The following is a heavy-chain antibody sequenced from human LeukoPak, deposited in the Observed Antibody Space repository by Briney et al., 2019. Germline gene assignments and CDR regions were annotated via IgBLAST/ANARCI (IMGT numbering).Heavy chain of an antibody. D-gene: IGHD1-26*01. Sequence: PSETLSLTCTVSGGSISSYYCSWIRQPPGKGLEWIGYIYYSGSTNYNPSLKSRVTISVDTSKNQFSLKLSSVTAADTAVYYCARGGLPTEGAFDIWGQGTMVTVSS. CDR3: ARGGLPTEGAFDI. CDR1: GGSISSYY. J-gene: IGHJ3*02. CDR2: IYYSGST. V-gene: IGHV4-59*01.